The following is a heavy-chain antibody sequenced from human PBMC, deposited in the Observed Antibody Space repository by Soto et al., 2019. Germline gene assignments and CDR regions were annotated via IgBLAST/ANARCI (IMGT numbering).Heavy chain of an antibody. CDR2: INHSGST. D-gene: IGHD6-13*01. CDR3: ARGKQQLVQG. Sequence: QVQLQQWGAGLLKPSETLSLTCAVYGGSFSGYYWSWIRQPPGKGLEWIGEINHSGSTNYNPSLKSRVTISVDTSKNQFSLKLSSVTAADTAVYYCARGKQQLVQGWGQGTLVTVSS. V-gene: IGHV4-34*01. J-gene: IGHJ4*02. CDR1: GGSFSGYY.